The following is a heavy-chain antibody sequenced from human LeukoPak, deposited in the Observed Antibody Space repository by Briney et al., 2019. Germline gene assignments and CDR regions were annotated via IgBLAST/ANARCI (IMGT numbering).Heavy chain of an antibody. CDR1: GFTFSSYG. V-gene: IGHV3-30*02. CDR2: IRYDGSNK. CDR3: AREAFRGGDCYDY. D-gene: IGHD2-21*01. J-gene: IGHJ4*02. Sequence: PGGSLRLSCAASGFTFSSYGMHWVRQAPGKGLEWVAFIRYDGSNKYYADSVKGRFTISRDNSKNTLYLQMNSLRAEDTAVYYCAREAFRGGDCYDYWGQGTLVTVSS.